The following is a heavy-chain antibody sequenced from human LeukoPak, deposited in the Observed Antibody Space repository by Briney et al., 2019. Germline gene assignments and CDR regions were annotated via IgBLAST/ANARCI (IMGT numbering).Heavy chain of an antibody. J-gene: IGHJ4*02. Sequence: GGSLRLSCAASGFTFSSYSMNWVRQAPGKGLEWVSYISSSSSTIYYADSVKGRFTISRDNSKNTLYLQMNSLRAEDTAVYYCAKVLYYDSSGFGYWGQGTLVTVSS. D-gene: IGHD3-22*01. CDR2: ISSSSSTI. V-gene: IGHV3-48*01. CDR1: GFTFSSYS. CDR3: AKVLYYDSSGFGY.